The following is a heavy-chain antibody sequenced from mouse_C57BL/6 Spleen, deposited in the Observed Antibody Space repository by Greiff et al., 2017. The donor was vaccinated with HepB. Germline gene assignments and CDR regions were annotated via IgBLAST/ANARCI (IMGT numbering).Heavy chain of an antibody. J-gene: IGHJ2*01. D-gene: IGHD2-3*01. CDR2: IHPNSGST. CDR1: GYTFTSYW. Sequence: QVQLQQPGAELVKPGASVKLSCKASGYTFTSYWMHWVKQRPGQGLEWIGMIHPNSGSTNYNEKFKSKATLTVDKSSSTAYMQLSSLTSEDSAVYYWASPFYDSYFDYWGQGTTLTVSS. V-gene: IGHV1-64*01. CDR3: ASPFYDSYFDY.